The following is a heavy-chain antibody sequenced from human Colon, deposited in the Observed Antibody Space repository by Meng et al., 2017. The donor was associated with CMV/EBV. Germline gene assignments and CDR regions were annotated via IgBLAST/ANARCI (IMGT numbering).Heavy chain of an antibody. D-gene: IGHD6-19*01. V-gene: IGHV1-2*02. CDR2: INPKSGVA. CDR1: GYTFNSYY. J-gene: IGHJ1*01. Sequence: ASVKVSCKTSGYTFNSYYMHWVRQAPGQGLEWMGWINPKSGVANYAQKFQGRVTLTRDTAISTGYMDVSGLTSDDTAVYYCARGRIGVVGPSPAPDHWGQGALVTVSS. CDR3: ARGRIGVVGPSPAPDH.